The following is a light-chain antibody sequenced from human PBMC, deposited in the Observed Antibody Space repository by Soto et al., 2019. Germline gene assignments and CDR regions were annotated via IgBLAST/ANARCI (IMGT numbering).Light chain of an antibody. CDR1: QSVSSY. V-gene: IGKV3-20*01. CDR2: DAS. Sequence: IVLSQSPATLSLTPGERATLSCRASQSVSSYLAWYQQKPGQAPRLLIYDASSRATGIPDRFSGSGSGTDFTLTISRLEPEDFAVYYCQQYGSSPRTFGQGTKVDIK. CDR3: QQYGSSPRT. J-gene: IGKJ1*01.